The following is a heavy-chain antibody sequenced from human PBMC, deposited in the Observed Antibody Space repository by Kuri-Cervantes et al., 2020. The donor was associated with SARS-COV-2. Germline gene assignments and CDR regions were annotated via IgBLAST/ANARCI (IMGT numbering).Heavy chain of an antibody. CDR2: ISXXSSTX. CDR3: ARXLRXFHPXRXAGXYYFDY. V-gene: IGHV3-48*01. J-gene: IGHJ4*02. Sequence: GGSLRXXXXXXXXXXXSYSXXWVRXXPGKGLGWVXXISXXSSTXXXAXSVKGRXTXXRDXAXNSLYXXXNSXRAEDXXXXFCARXLRXFHPXRXAGXYYFDYWGQGTLVTVSS. D-gene: IGHD6-13*01. CDR1: XXXXXSYS.